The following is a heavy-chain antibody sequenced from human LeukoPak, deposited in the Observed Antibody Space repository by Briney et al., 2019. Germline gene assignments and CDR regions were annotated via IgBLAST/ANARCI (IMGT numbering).Heavy chain of an antibody. D-gene: IGHD6-13*01. J-gene: IGHJ3*02. V-gene: IGHV3-20*04. CDR2: INWNGGST. Sequence: GGSLRLSCAASGFTFSSYGMHWVRQAPGKGLEWVSGINWNGGSTGYADSVKGRFTISRDNAKNSLYLQMNSLRAEDTALCYCARVAAADAFDIWGQGTMVTVSS. CDR1: GFTFSSYG. CDR3: ARVAAADAFDI.